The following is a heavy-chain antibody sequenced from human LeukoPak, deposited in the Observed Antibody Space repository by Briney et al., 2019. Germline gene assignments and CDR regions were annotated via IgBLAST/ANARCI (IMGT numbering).Heavy chain of an antibody. D-gene: IGHD5-18*01. CDR2: MNPNSGNT. V-gene: IGHV1-8*01. CDR1: GYTFTSYD. J-gene: IGHJ4*02. Sequence: ASVKASCKASGYTFTSYDINWVRQATGQGLEWMGWMNPNSGNTGYAQKFQGRVTMTRNTSISTAYMELSSLRSEDTAVYYCARVSGYSYGDFDYWGQGTLVTVSS. CDR3: ARVSGYSYGDFDY.